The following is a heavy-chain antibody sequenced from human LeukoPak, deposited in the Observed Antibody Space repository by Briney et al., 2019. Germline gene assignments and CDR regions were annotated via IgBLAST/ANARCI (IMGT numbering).Heavy chain of an antibody. CDR1: GYTFTSYG. Sequence: ASVKVSCKASGYTFTSYGISWVRQATGQGLEWMGWMNPNSGNTGYAQKFQGRVTITRNTSISTAYMELSSLRSEDTAVYYCARAYSSSLYYYYYYYMDVWGKGTTVTVSS. CDR3: ARAYSSSLYYYYYYYMDV. CDR2: MNPNSGNT. J-gene: IGHJ6*03. V-gene: IGHV1-8*03. D-gene: IGHD6-13*01.